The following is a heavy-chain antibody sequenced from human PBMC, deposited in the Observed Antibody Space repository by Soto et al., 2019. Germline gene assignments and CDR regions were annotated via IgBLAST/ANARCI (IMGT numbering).Heavy chain of an antibody. D-gene: IGHD3-3*01. J-gene: IGHJ4*02. CDR2: ITDSSDTV. CDR1: GFSFSNYN. CDR3: ARDFGHGYYLDY. V-gene: IGHV3-48*02. Sequence: SLRLSCVASGFSFSNYNMNWVRQAPGKGLEWVSSITDSSDTVHYADSVRGRFTISRDNAESSLYLQMNSLRDEDTAVYFCARDFGHGYYLDYWGRGTLVTVSS.